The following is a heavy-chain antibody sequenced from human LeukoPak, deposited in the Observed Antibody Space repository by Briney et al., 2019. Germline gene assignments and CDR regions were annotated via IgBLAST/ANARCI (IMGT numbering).Heavy chain of an antibody. CDR2: ISWNSGSI. Sequence: PGGSLRLSCAASGFTFDDYAMHWVRQAPGKGLEWVSGISWNSGSIGYADSVKGRFTISRDNSKNTLYLQMNSLRAEDTAVYYCAKSGLNRFDYWGQGTLVTASS. D-gene: IGHD2-15*01. CDR1: GFTFDDYA. J-gene: IGHJ4*02. CDR3: AKSGLNRFDY. V-gene: IGHV3-9*01.